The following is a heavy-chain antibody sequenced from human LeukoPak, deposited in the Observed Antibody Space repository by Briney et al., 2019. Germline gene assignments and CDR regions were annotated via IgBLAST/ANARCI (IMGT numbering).Heavy chain of an antibody. Sequence: ASVKVSCKASGYTLTDYAMHWVRQAPGQSLEWMGWINAGNGNTKYSQTFQDRVTITRDTSANTVYMELSSLRSEDTAVYYCARDRAYCGGDCSGRGGPNWFDPWGQGTLVTVSP. D-gene: IGHD2-21*02. V-gene: IGHV1-3*01. CDR2: INAGNGNT. J-gene: IGHJ5*02. CDR3: ARDRAYCGGDCSGRGGPNWFDP. CDR1: GYTLTDYA.